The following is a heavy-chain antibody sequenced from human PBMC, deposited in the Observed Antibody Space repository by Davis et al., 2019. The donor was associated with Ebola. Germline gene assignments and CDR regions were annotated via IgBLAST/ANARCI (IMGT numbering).Heavy chain of an antibody. Sequence: GGSLRPSFGTPGSILTTNWMSWVRQAPGKGLEWVSPISSSSSYIYYADSVKGRFTIPRDNAKNSLCLQMNSLRAHDTAVYYCAREEIVVVVAANNYYYGMDVWGQGTTVTVS. CDR2: ISSSSSYI. CDR3: AREEIVVVVAANNYYYGMDV. V-gene: IGHV3-21*01. D-gene: IGHD2-15*01. CDR1: GSILTTNW. J-gene: IGHJ6*02.